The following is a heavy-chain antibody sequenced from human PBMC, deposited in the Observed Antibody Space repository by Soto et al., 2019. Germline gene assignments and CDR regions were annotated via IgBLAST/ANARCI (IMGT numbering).Heavy chain of an antibody. V-gene: IGHV3-23*01. CDR1: GFSFSDYA. CDR2: ISGTGDSA. Sequence: DVQLLESGGGLVQPGGSLRLSCAASGFSFSDYAISWVRQAPGMGLEWVSSISGTGDSAFYADSVKGRFTPSRDNAQNKLYLQMDSLTAEDTAVYYCAKDFLQSGTWFRPFVDHWGQATLVTVSS. D-gene: IGHD1-1*01. CDR3: AKDFLQSGTWFRPFVDH. J-gene: IGHJ4*02.